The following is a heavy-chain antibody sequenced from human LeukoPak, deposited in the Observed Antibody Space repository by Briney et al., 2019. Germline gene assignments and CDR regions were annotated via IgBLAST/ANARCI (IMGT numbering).Heavy chain of an antibody. CDR1: GGSISSYY. J-gene: IGHJ3*02. V-gene: IGHV4-59*01. D-gene: IGHD3-10*01. CDR3: AGDYYCGSGSYGDAFDI. CDR2: IYYSGST. Sequence: SETLSLTCTVSGGSISSYYWSWIRQPPGKGLEWIGYIYYSGSTNYNPSLKSRVTISVDTSKSQFSLKLSSVTAADTAVYYCAGDYYCGSGSYGDAFDIWGQGTMVTVSS.